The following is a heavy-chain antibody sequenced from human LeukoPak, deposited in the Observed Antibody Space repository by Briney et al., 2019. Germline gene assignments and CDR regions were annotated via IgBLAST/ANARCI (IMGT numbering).Heavy chain of an antibody. CDR2: IYYSGST. D-gene: IGHD3-9*01. CDR1: GGSISSYY. Sequence: PSETLSLTCTVSGGSISSYYWSWIRQPPGKGLEWIGYIYYSGSTNYNPSLKSRVTISVDTSKNQFSLKLSSVTAADTAVYYCARVYYDILTGYPNDAFDIWGQGIMVTVSS. V-gene: IGHV4-59*01. J-gene: IGHJ3*02. CDR3: ARVYYDILTGYPNDAFDI.